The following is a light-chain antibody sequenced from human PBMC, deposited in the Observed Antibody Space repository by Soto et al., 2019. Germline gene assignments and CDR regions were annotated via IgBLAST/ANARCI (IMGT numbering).Light chain of an antibody. CDR3: QQYGSRAYT. J-gene: IGKJ2*01. V-gene: IGKV3-20*01. Sequence: EIVLTQSPGTLSLSPGESATLSCRASQSVSSSYLAWYQQKPGQAPRLLIYGAYSRATGIPDRFSGSGSGTDFTLTISRLEPEDFAVYYCQQYGSRAYTFGQGTKLEIK. CDR1: QSVSSSY. CDR2: GAY.